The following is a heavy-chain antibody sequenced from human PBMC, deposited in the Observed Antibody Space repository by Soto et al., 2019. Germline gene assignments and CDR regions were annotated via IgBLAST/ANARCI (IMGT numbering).Heavy chain of an antibody. CDR2: ISSNSAYI. V-gene: IGHV3-21*01. CDR1: GFTFVSFT. CDR3: TRDASRDSSARGWFDP. J-gene: IGHJ5*02. Sequence: GSLRLSCAASGFTFVSFTMSFFRHSPFKWLEWVSTISSNSAYIYYTDALRGRFTISRDNAKNSLHLQMNSLRAEDTAVYYCTRDASRDSSARGWFDPWGPGTLVTVSS. D-gene: IGHD6-13*01.